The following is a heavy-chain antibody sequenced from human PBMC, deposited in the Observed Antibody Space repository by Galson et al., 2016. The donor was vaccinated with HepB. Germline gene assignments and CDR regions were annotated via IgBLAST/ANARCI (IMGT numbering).Heavy chain of an antibody. CDR3: AGHAIGGELRYGPLDY. Sequence: SVKVSCKASGGTFSSYAISWVRQAPGQGLEWMGAIIPLFGRLNYAQKFQDRVTITADESTSTAYMDLSSLRSDDTAVYYCAGHAIGGELRYGPLDYWGQGTLGTVSA. V-gene: IGHV1-69*13. CDR2: IIPLFGRL. CDR1: GGTFSSYA. D-gene: IGHD1-26*01. J-gene: IGHJ4*02.